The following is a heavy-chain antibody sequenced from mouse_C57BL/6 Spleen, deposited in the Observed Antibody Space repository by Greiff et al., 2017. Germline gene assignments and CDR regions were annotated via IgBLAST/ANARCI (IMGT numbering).Heavy chain of an antibody. Sequence: EVKVVESGGGLVQSGRSLRLSCATSGFTFSDFYMEWVRQAPGKGLEWIAASRNKANDYTTEYSASVKGRFIVSRDTSQSILYLQMNALRAEDTAIYYCARDGGPHYYAMDYWGQGTSVTVSS. V-gene: IGHV7-1*01. CDR3: ARDGGPHYYAMDY. CDR1: GFTFSDFY. CDR2: SRNKANDYTT. J-gene: IGHJ4*01.